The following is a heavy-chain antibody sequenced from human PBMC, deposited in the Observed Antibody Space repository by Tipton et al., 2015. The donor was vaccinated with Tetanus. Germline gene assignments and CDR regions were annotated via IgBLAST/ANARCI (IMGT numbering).Heavy chain of an antibody. V-gene: IGHV3-23*01. CDR1: GFTFGSYP. Sequence: SLRLSCAASGFTFGSYPMTWVRQAPGKGLEWVSGVSGNGGSTYYADSVRGRFTVSRDNSENSLYLQMNSLRVDDTAVYYCARGMSFDPWGQGTLVTVSS. CDR3: ARGMSFDP. CDR2: VSGNGGST. J-gene: IGHJ5*02.